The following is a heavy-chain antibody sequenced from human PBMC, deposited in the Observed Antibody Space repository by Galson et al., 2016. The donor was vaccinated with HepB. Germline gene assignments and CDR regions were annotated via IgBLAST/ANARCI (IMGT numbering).Heavy chain of an antibody. J-gene: IGHJ4*02. CDR3: AKRHEYCPPVGCSVDY. CDR2: GRRK. V-gene: IGHV3-30*02. Sequence: GRRKFYADSVKGRFTISSDNSNNMLFLQMSSLRVDDTAVYYCAKRHEYCPPVGCSVDYWGQGALVTVSS. D-gene: IGHD2/OR15-2a*01.